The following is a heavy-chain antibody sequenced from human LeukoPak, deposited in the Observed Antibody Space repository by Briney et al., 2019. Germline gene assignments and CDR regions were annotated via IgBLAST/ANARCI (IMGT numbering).Heavy chain of an antibody. CDR2: IYYSGST. J-gene: IGHJ4*02. D-gene: IGHD3-22*01. Sequence: SETLSLTCTVSGGSISSYYWSWIRQPAGKGLEWIGYIYYSGSTNYNPSLKSRVTISVDTSKNQFSLKLSSVTAADTAVYYCARQKPSYYYDSSEFDYWGQGTLVTVSS. CDR1: GGSISSYY. V-gene: IGHV4-59*08. CDR3: ARQKPSYYYDSSEFDY.